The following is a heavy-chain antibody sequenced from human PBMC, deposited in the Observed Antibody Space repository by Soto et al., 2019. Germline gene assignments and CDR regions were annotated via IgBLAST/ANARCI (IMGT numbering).Heavy chain of an antibody. Sequence: PGGSLRLSCAASGFTLSSNGMHWVCQAPGKGLEWVAFIWYDGSDKYYADSVKGRFTISRDNSKNTLYLQMNSLRAEDTAVYYCARDRYPNYPPDAFDIWGQGTLVTVSS. CDR1: GFTLSSNG. D-gene: IGHD4-4*01. CDR3: ARDRYPNYPPDAFDI. V-gene: IGHV3-33*01. CDR2: IWYDGSDK. J-gene: IGHJ3*02.